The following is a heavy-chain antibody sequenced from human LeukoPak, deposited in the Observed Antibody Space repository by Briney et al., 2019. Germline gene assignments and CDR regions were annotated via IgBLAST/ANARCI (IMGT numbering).Heavy chain of an antibody. CDR2: IYHSGST. D-gene: IGHD3-10*01. CDR3: AANSADYNTLGSSYKV. CDR1: GYSISSGYY. Sequence: SETLSLTCTVSGYSISSGYYWGWIRQPPGKGLEWIGTIYHSGSTYYNPSLKSRVTISVDTSKNQFSLKLNSVTAADTAVFYCAANSADYNTLGSSYKVWGQGTLVTVSS. J-gene: IGHJ4*02. V-gene: IGHV4-38-2*02.